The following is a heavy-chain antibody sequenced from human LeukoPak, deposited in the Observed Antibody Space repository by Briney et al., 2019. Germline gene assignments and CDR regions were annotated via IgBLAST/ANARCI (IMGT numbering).Heavy chain of an antibody. V-gene: IGHV1-24*01. CDR3: ATEGDFLLDY. Sequence: GASVKVSCKVSGYTLSELSTHWVRQAPGKGLERMGGFDPEDGETIYAQKFRGRVTMTEDISTDTAYMELSSLRSEDTAVYYCATEGDFLLDYWGQGTLVTVSS. D-gene: IGHD1-26*01. CDR2: FDPEDGET. CDR1: GYTLSELS. J-gene: IGHJ4*02.